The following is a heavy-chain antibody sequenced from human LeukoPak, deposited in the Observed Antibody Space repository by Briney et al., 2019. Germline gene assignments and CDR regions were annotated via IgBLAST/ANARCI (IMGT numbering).Heavy chain of an antibody. Sequence: VASVKVSCKASGYTFTSYDINWVRQATGQGLEWMEWMNPNSGNTGYAQKFQGRVTMTRNTSISTAYMELSSLRSEDTAVYYCARGLPHIGYDFWSGYYTGYYYYGMDVWGQGTTVTVSS. CDR1: GYTFTSYD. D-gene: IGHD3-3*01. J-gene: IGHJ6*02. V-gene: IGHV1-8*01. CDR3: ARGLPHIGYDFWSGYYTGYYYYGMDV. CDR2: MNPNSGNT.